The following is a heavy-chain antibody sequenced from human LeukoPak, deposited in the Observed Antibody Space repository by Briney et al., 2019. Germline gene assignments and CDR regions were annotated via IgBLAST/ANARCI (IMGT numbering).Heavy chain of an antibody. J-gene: IGHJ4*02. CDR2: IYYSGST. D-gene: IGHD6-13*01. CDR1: GGSISSGGYY. CDR3: ARGAAAGTPFDY. V-gene: IGHV4-31*03. Sequence: PSQTLSLTCTVSGGSISSGGYYWSWIRQHPGKGLEWIGYIYYSGSTYYNPSLKSRVTISVDTSKNQFSQKLSSVTAADTAVYYCARGAAAGTPFDYWGQGTLVTVSS.